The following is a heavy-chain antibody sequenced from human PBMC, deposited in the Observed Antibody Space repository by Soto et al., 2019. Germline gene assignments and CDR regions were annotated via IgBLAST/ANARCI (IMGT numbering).Heavy chain of an antibody. CDR1: GYTFTGYY. J-gene: IGHJ3*02. CDR3: AREGSGYSAFDI. D-gene: IGHD3-3*01. Sequence: ASVKVSCKASGYTFTGYYMLWVRHPPGQRHEWMGWINPNRGGTNYAQKFQGRVTMTRDTSISTAYMELSRLRSYDTAVYYCAREGSGYSAFDILGQGTMVTVSS. V-gene: IGHV1-2*02. CDR2: INPNRGGT.